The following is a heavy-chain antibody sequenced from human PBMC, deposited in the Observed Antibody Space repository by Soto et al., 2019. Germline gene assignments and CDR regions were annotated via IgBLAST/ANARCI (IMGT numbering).Heavy chain of an antibody. CDR2: MNPNSGNT. V-gene: IGHV1-8*01. CDR3: ARVRLYYDFWSGYLNDAFDI. J-gene: IGHJ3*02. Sequence: ASVKVSCKASGYTFTSYDINWVRQATGQGLEWMGWMNPNSGNTGYAQKIQGRVTMTRNTSISTAYKELSSLISEDTAVYYCARVRLYYDFWSGYLNDAFDIWGQGTMVTVSS. D-gene: IGHD3-3*01. CDR1: GYTFTSYD.